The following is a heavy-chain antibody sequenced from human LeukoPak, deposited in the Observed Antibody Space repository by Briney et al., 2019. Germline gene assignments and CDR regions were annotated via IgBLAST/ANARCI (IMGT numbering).Heavy chain of an antibody. CDR3: VKGGTADRVGWTH. CDR2: ISGGGGST. Sequence: PGGSLRLSCAASGFSFSSYGMGWVRQAAGKGLEWVSAISGGGGSTYYADSVKGRFTISRDNSKNTLYLQMNSLRAEDTAVYYCVKGGTADRVGWTHSGQGSLVTVFS. CDR1: GFSFSSYG. V-gene: IGHV3-23*01. D-gene: IGHD7-27*01. J-gene: IGHJ4*02.